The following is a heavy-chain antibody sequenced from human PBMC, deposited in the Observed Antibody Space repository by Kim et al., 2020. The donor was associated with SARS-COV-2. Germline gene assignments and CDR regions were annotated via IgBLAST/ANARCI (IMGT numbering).Heavy chain of an antibody. J-gene: IGHJ4*02. CDR1: GFSSTGYY. Sequence: ASVKVSCKASGFSSTGYYMHWVRQAPGQGLEWMGSINPSIGMPIYAQKFQGRVTVTRDTSTSTVYMEVRSLTSEDTALYFCAKASMWYGGNYRGQGTLVT. D-gene: IGHD3-10*01. CDR3: AKASMWYGGNY. V-gene: IGHV1-46*01. CDR2: INPSIGMP.